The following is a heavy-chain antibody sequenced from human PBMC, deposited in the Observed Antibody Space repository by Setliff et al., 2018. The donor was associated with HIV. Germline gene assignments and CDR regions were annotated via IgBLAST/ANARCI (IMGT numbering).Heavy chain of an antibody. CDR2: IDDSGSI. D-gene: IGHD3-10*01. CDR1: NESLTRYD. V-gene: IGHV4-34*01. Sequence: SETLSLTCAVYNESLTRYDWAWIRQSPEKGLERIGEIDDSGSIIYNPSLQGRVTMSVDTSKNQFSLKVRSLTAADTGLYYCARVKSIKTTLVRLWPRFDLWGQGTQVTVSS. J-gene: IGHJ5*02. CDR3: ARVKSIKTTLVRLWPRFDL.